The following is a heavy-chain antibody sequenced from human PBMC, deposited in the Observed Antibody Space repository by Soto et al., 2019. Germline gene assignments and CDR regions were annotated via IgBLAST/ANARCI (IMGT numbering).Heavy chain of an antibody. CDR2: MNPNSGNT. J-gene: IGHJ5*02. CDR3: ARGAQWELLFWFDP. D-gene: IGHD1-26*01. V-gene: IGHV1-8*01. CDR1: GYTFTSYD. Sequence: QVQLVQSGAEVKKPGASVKVSCKASGYTFTSYDINWVRQATGQGLEWMGWMNPNSGNTGYAQKFQGRVTMTRNTSISTAYMELSSLRSEDTAMYYCARGAQWELLFWFDPWGQGTLVTVSS.